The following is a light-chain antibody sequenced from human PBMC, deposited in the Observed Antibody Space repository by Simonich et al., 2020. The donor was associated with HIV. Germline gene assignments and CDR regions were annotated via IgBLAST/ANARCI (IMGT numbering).Light chain of an antibody. CDR2: GAS. CDR1: QSVSSN. V-gene: IGKV3-15*01. Sequence: EIVMTQSPATLSVSPGERATLSCRASQSVSSNLAWYQQKPGQAPRLLIDGASTRATGIPARFSGSGSGTEFTLTISSLQSEDFAVYYCQQYNNWPPERTFGQGTKVEIK. CDR3: QQYNNWPPERT. J-gene: IGKJ1*01.